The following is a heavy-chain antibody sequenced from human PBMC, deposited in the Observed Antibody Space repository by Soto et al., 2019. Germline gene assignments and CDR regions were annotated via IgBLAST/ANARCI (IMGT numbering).Heavy chain of an antibody. V-gene: IGHV1-69*01. CDR2: VIPIFGTA. CDR3: ASRDYDILPGAPTPSHWYFDL. D-gene: IGHD3-9*01. Sequence: QVQLVQSGAEVKKPGSSVKVSCKASGGTFSSYAISWVRQAPGQGLEWMGGVIPIFGTANYAQKFQCRVTLTEHETTSTAYMELSSLRSEDTAVYYCASRDYDILPGAPTPSHWYFDLWGRGTLVTVSS. CDR1: GGTFSSYA. J-gene: IGHJ2*01.